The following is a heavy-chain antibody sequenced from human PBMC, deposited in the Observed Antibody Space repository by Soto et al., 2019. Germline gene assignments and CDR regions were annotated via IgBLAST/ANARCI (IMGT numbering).Heavy chain of an antibody. D-gene: IGHD3-3*01. CDR3: ARVKKDFGVVLAMDV. Sequence: GASVKVSCKASGYTFTSYAMHWVRQAPGQRLEWMGWINAGNGNTKYSQKFQGRVTITRDTSASTAYMELSSLRSEDTAVYYCARVKKDFGVVLAMDVWGQGTTVTVPS. CDR1: GYTFTSYA. V-gene: IGHV1-3*01. CDR2: INAGNGNT. J-gene: IGHJ6*02.